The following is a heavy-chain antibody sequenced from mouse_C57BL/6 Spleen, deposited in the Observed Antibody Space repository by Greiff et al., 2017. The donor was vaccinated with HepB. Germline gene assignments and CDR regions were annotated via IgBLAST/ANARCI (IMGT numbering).Heavy chain of an antibody. CDR1: GYAFSSSW. CDR3: AGGNSWFAY. V-gene: IGHV1-82*01. Sequence: VQLQQSGPELAKPGASVKISCKASGYAFSSSWMNWVKQRTGKGLEWIGRIYPGDGDTNYNGKFKGKATLTADKCSSTAYMELSSLTSEDSAVYFCAGGNSWFAYWGQGTLVTVSA. CDR2: IYPGDGDT. D-gene: IGHD2-1*01. J-gene: IGHJ3*01.